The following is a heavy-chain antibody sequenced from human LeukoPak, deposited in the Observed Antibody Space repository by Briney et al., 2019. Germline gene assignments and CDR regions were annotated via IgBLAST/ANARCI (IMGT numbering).Heavy chain of an antibody. J-gene: IGHJ6*02. CDR1: GYTFMSHG. CDR2: ISGSSSNT. Sequence: GASVKVSCKAYGYTFMSHGISWVRQAPGQGLEWMGWISGSSSNTNYAQKLQGRVTMTTDTYTRTAYMELRSLRSDDTAVYYCARVKSPLNCSSTSCYSGLYYYYGMDVWGQGTTVTVSS. D-gene: IGHD2-2*01. V-gene: IGHV1-18*01. CDR3: ARVKSPLNCSSTSCYSGLYYYYGMDV.